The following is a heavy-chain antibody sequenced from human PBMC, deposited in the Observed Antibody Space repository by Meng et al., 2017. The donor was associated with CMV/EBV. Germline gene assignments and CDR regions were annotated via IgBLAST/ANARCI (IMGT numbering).Heavy chain of an antibody. J-gene: IGHJ4*02. CDR3: ARSTHYGGNSAGFDY. V-gene: IGHV1-2*02. Sequence: ASVKVSCKASGYTFTGYYMHWVQQAPGQGLEWMGWINPNSGGTNYAQKFQGRATMTRDTSISTAYMELSRLRSDDTAVYYCARSTHYGGNSAGFDYWGQGTLVTVSS. CDR1: GYTFTGYY. CDR2: INPNSGGT. D-gene: IGHD4-23*01.